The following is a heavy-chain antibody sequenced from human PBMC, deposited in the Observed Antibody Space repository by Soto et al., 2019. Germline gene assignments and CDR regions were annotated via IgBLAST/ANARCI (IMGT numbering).Heavy chain of an antibody. Sequence: SVKVSCKASGGTFSSYAISWVRQAPGQGLEWMGGIIPIFGTANYAQKFQGRVTITADESTSTAYMELSSLRSEDTAVYYCARVWDYDSSGYYPGRGAFDIWGQGTMVTVSS. CDR3: ARVWDYDSSGYYPGRGAFDI. J-gene: IGHJ3*02. D-gene: IGHD3-22*01. CDR2: IIPIFGTA. V-gene: IGHV1-69*13. CDR1: GGTFSSYA.